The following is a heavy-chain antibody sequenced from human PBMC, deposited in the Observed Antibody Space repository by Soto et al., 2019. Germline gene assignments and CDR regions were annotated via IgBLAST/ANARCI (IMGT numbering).Heavy chain of an antibody. D-gene: IGHD2-15*01. J-gene: IGHJ4*02. CDR3: ARFVGYCRGGRRHTTLEY. Sequence: SAKVSCKASGGTFSSYTISWVRQAPGQGLEWMGRIIPILGIANYAQKFQGRVTITADKSTSTAYMELTILRSDDTAVHYCARFVGYCRGGRRHTTLEYWVQGPL. CDR2: IIPILGIA. CDR1: GGTFSSYT. V-gene: IGHV1-69*02.